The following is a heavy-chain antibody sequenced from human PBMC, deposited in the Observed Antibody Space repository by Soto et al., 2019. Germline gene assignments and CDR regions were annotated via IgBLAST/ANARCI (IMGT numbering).Heavy chain of an antibody. Sequence: SVKVSCKASGGTFSSYTISWVRQAPGQGLEWMGRIIPILGIANYAQKFQGRVTITADKSTSAAYMELSSLRSEDTAVYYCARDLSDYGDSTADWFDPWGQGTLVTVSS. CDR2: IIPILGIA. V-gene: IGHV1-69*04. D-gene: IGHD4-17*01. CDR1: GGTFSSYT. CDR3: ARDLSDYGDSTADWFDP. J-gene: IGHJ5*02.